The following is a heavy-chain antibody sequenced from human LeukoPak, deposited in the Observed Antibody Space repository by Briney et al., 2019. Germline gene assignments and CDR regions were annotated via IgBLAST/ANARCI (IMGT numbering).Heavy chain of an antibody. CDR2: IKEDGSEK. J-gene: IGHJ4*02. CDR1: GFTFSNYW. CDR3: ASGRQLGY. V-gene: IGHV3-7*01. D-gene: IGHD6-13*01. Sequence: GGSLRLSCAASGFTFSNYWMSWVHQAPGKGLEWVANIKEDGSEKYYVDSVKGRFTISRDNARNSLYLQMNSLRAEDTAVYYCASGRQLGYWGQGTLVTVSS.